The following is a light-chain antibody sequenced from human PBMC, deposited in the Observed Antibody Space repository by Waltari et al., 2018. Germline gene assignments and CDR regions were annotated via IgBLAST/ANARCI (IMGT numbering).Light chain of an antibody. CDR3: QQYYSTPRA. V-gene: IGKV4-1*01. J-gene: IGKJ1*01. CDR2: WAS. Sequence: DIVMTQSPDSLAVSLGERATINCKSSQSVLYSSNSKNYLAWYQQKPGQPPKLLIYWASTRESGVPDRFSGSGSGTDFTLTITSLQAEDLAVYYCQQYYSTPRAFGQGTKVEIK. CDR1: QSVLYSSNSKNY.